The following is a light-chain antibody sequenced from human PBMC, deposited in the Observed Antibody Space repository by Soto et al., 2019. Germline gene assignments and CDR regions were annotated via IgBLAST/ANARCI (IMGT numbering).Light chain of an antibody. J-gene: IGKJ5*01. V-gene: IGKV3-15*01. CDR2: SGS. CDR3: QQYNNWPPIT. Sequence: EISMTQFPAILSASPGGGATLSCRAAQDVTTNFAWYQLRRGQAPRLLIYSGSTRATGVPARFSGSGSGTEFTLTISSLQSDDFAVYYCQQYNNWPPITFGQGTRLEIK. CDR1: QDVTTN.